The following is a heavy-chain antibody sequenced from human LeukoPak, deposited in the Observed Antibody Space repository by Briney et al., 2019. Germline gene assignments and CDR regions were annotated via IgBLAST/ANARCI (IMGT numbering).Heavy chain of an antibody. CDR1: GGSISSYY. D-gene: IGHD3-10*01. CDR2: IYYSGST. J-gene: IGHJ4*02. CDR3: ARGVVRGVISPYYFDY. V-gene: IGHV4-59*08. Sequence: PSETLSLTCTVSGGSISSYYWSWIRQPPGKGLEWIGYIYYSGSTNYNPSLKSRVTISVDTSKNQFSLKLSSVTAADTAVYYCARGVVRGVISPYYFDYWGQGTLVTVSS.